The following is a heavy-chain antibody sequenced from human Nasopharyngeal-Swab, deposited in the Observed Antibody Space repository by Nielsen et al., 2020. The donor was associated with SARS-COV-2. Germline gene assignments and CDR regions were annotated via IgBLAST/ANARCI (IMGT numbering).Heavy chain of an antibody. CDR2: IWYDGSNK. CDR3: ARGGGDSSGWHFDY. D-gene: IGHD6-19*01. V-gene: IGHV3-33*08. J-gene: IGHJ4*02. CDR1: GFTFSSYA. Sequence: GESLKISCAASGFTFSSYAMSWVRQAPGKGLEWVAVIWYDGSNKYYADSVKGRFTISRDNSKNTLYLQMNSLRAEDTAVYYCARGGGDSSGWHFDYWGQGTLVTVSS.